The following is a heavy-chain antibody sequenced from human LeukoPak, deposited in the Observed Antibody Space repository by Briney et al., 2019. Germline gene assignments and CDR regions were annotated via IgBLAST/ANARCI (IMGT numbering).Heavy chain of an antibody. V-gene: IGHV5-51*01. CDR1: GYSFTTYW. CDR3: ARRDGYNYVDY. D-gene: IGHD5-24*01. J-gene: IGHJ4*02. Sequence: GESLKISCKGSGYSFTTYWIGWVRQMPGKGLELMGIIYPDDSDTGYSPSFQGQVTISADESINTAYLQWSGLKASDTAIYYCARRDGYNYVDYWGQGTLVTVSS. CDR2: IYPDDSDT.